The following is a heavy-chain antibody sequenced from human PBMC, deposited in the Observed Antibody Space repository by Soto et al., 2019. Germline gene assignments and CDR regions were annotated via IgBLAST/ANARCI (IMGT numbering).Heavy chain of an antibody. D-gene: IGHD3-22*01. CDR1: GFTFSSYG. V-gene: IGHV3-30*18. CDR3: AKERHYYDTSGLFYY. CDR2: ISYDGSNK. J-gene: IGHJ4*02. Sequence: GGSLRLSCAASGFTFSSYGMHWVRQAPGKGLEWVAVISYDGSNKYYADSVKGRFTISRDNSKNTLYLQMNSLRAEDTAVYYCAKERHYYDTSGLFYYWGQGTLVTVSS.